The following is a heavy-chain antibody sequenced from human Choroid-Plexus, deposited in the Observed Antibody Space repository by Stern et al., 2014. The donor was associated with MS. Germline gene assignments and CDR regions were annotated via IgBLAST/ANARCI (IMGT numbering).Heavy chain of an antibody. V-gene: IGHV3-30*18. CDR1: GFTLGSCA. CDR3: AKDRQYLTYFFDH. Sequence: VQLVESGGGVVQPGRPLRLSCVASGFTLGSCAMHWVRQAPGKGLEWVAGVSYDGSNKYYADSVKVRFTISRDNSQNTLYMQMSSLRPEDTAVYYCAKDRQYLTYFFDHWGQGSLVTVSS. D-gene: IGHD2/OR15-2a*01. J-gene: IGHJ5*02. CDR2: VSYDGSNK.